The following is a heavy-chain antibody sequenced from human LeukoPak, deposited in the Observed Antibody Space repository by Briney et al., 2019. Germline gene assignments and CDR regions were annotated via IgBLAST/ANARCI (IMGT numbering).Heavy chain of an antibody. CDR3: AREDVVVTAPDFDY. CDR2: SNPNSGDT. D-gene: IGHD2-21*02. CDR1: GYTFSGYY. V-gene: IGHV1-2*02. Sequence: ASVKVSCKASGYTFSGYYMHWVRHAPGQGLEWLGWSNPNSGDTHYAQKFQGRVTMTRDTSTSTVYMELSSLRPEDTAVYYCAREDVVVTAPDFDYWGQGTLVTVSS. J-gene: IGHJ4*02.